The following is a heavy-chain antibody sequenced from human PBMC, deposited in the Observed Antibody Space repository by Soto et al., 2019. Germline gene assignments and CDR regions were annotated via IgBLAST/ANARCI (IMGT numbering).Heavy chain of an antibody. V-gene: IGHV3-23*01. J-gene: IGHJ4*02. CDR3: AKRGSSSYFDY. CDR1: GFTFSNYA. D-gene: IGHD6-13*01. CDR2: ISGSGDST. Sequence: EVQLLESGGGLVQPGGSLRLSCAASGFTFSNYAMNWVRQAPGKGLEWVSVISGSGDSTYYADSVKGRFTISRDNSKNTLYLQMNSLRAADSAVYYCAKRGSSSYFDYWGQGTLVTVSS.